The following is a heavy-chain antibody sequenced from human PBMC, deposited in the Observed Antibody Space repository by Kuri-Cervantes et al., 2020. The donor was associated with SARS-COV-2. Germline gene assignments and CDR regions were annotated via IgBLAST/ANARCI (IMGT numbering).Heavy chain of an antibody. CDR2: ISSSGSSM. CDR3: ASHSESGIPGIAPEFDY. V-gene: IGHV3-48*04. J-gene: IGHJ4*02. CDR1: GFTFSSYG. Sequence: GGSLRLSCAASGFTFSSYGMHWVRQAPGKGLEWISYISSSGSSMYYADSVKGRFTISRDNAKNSLYLQMNSLRAEDTAVYYCASHSESGIPGIAPEFDYWGQGTLVTVSS. D-gene: IGHD6-13*01.